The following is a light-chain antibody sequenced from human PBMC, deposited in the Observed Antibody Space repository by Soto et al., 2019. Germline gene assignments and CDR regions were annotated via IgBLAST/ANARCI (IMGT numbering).Light chain of an antibody. CDR1: NIGSRS. J-gene: IGLJ3*02. V-gene: IGLV3-21*02. Sequence: SYELTQPPSVSVAPGQTARITCGGDNIGSRSVHWYQQKPGRAPVLVVYDDRDRPSGIPDRFSGSNSGNTATLTISRVEAGDEADFYCQVWISDHLVFGGGTK. CDR3: QVWISDHLV. CDR2: DDR.